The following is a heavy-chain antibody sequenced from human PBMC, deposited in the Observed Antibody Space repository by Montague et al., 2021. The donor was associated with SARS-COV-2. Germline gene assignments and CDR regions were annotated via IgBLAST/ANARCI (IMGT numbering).Heavy chain of an antibody. V-gene: IGHV4-34*01. CDR2: INHSGST. J-gene: IGHJ5*02. D-gene: IGHD3-22*01. Sequence: SETLSLTCAVYGGSVSDYYWSWIRQPPGKGLEWIGEINHSGSTNYNPSLKSRVTTSVDTSKNQFSLKLTSVTAADTAVYYCARGPRITMIVVVITDIWFDPWGQGTLLTVSS. CDR1: GGSVSDYY. CDR3: ARGPRITMIVVVITDIWFDP.